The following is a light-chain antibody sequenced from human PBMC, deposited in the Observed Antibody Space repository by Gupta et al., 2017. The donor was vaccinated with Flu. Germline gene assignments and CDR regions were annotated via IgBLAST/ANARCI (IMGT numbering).Light chain of an antibody. CDR2: SDS. Sequence: SYELTQPHSVSVATAQMARITCGGNNIGSKAVHWYQQKPGQDPGVVLYSDSSRPSGIPERVSGSNTGTTATQIISRIEAGEEADHYCQVWDRSSDTLYVFGTGTKVTVL. CDR1: NIGSKA. J-gene: IGLJ1*01. CDR3: QVWDRSSDTLYV. V-gene: IGLV3-12*02.